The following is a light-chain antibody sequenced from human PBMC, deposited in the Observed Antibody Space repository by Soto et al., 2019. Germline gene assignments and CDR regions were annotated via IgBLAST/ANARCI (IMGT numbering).Light chain of an antibody. CDR3: HQHGGSPET. Sequence: EIVMTQSPASLSVSPGERVTLSCRASQSAISNLAWYQQKPGQTPRLLIYDASTRATDIPDRFSGSGSGTEFILTISGLEPEDSGIYLCHQHGGSPETFGQGTKVDIK. CDR2: DAS. V-gene: IGKV3-15*01. CDR1: QSAISN. J-gene: IGKJ1*01.